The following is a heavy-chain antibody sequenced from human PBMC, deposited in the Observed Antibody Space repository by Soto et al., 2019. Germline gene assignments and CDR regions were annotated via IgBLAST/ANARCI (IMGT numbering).Heavy chain of an antibody. CDR2: ISYDGSNK. CDR3: AKTPGSGSYLFDY. CDR1: GFTFSSYG. D-gene: IGHD1-26*01. V-gene: IGHV3-30*18. J-gene: IGHJ4*02. Sequence: PGGSLRLSCAASGFTFSSYGMHWVRQAPGKGLEWVAVISYDGSNKYYADSVKGRFTISRDNSKNTLYLQMNSLRAEDTAVYCCAKTPGSGSYLFDYWGQGTLVTVSS.